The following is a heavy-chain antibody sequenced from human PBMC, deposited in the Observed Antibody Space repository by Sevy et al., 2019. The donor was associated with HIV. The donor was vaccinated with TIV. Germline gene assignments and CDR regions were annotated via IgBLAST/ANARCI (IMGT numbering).Heavy chain of an antibody. CDR2: VSYDGSYK. Sequence: GGSLRLSCAASGFTFSNYGIHWVRQAPGKGLEWVAVVSYDGSYKYYGDSVRGRFTISRDNSKNTLYLQMNSLRTDDXXXXXXXXXXXXXXSAFDIWGQGTMVTVSS. CDR1: GFTFSNYG. J-gene: IGHJ3*02. CDR3: XXXXXXXXSAFDI. V-gene: IGHV3-30*03.